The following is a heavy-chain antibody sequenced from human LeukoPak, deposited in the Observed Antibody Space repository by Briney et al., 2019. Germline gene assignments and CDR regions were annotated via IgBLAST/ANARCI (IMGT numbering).Heavy chain of an antibody. J-gene: IGHJ4*02. Sequence: PGGSLRLSCAASGFTFDDYAMHWVRQAPGKGLEWVSGISWNSGSIDYADSVKGRFTISRDNAKNSLYLQMNRLRAEDTALYYCAKVKRWLQLEGYFDYWGQGTLVTVSS. V-gene: IGHV3-9*01. D-gene: IGHD5-24*01. CDR3: AKVKRWLQLEGYFDY. CDR1: GFTFDDYA. CDR2: ISWNSGSI.